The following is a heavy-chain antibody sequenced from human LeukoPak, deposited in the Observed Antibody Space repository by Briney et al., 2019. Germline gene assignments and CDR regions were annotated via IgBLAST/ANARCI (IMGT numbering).Heavy chain of an antibody. CDR3: ARDYVWGSSESDY. CDR1: GFTLSNYW. J-gene: IGHJ4*02. Sequence: GGSLRLSCAASGFTLSNYWMTWIRQTLGKGLEWVGNIKQDGSEKYYVDSVKGRFTISRDNAKNSLYLQMNSLRVEDTAIYYCARDYVWGSSESDYWGQGTLVTVSS. V-gene: IGHV3-7*01. CDR2: IKQDGSEK. D-gene: IGHD7-27*01.